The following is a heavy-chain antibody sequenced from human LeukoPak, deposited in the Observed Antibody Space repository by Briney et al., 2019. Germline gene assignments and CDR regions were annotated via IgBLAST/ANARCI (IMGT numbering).Heavy chain of an antibody. CDR2: INPNSGGT. J-gene: IGHJ5*02. Sequence: GASVKVSCKASGYTFTGYYMHWVRQAPGQGLEWMGWINPNSGGTNYAQKFQDRVTMTRDTSISTAYMELSRLRSDDTAVYYCATLSITVLRGLNWSDPWGQGTLVTVSS. V-gene: IGHV1-2*02. D-gene: IGHD3-10*01. CDR1: GYTFTGYY. CDR3: ATLSITVLRGLNWSDP.